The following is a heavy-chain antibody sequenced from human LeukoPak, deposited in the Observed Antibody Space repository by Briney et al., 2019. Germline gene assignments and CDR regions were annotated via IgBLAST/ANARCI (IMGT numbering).Heavy chain of an antibody. CDR1: GGSISSSSYY. CDR3: AILVPDYYYYYYMDV. V-gene: IGHV4-39*01. D-gene: IGHD6-13*01. Sequence: KPSETLSLTCTVSGGSISSSSYYWGWIRQPPGKGLEWIGSIYYSGSTYYNPSLKSRVTISVDTSKNQFSLKLSSVTAADTAVYYCAILVPDYYYYYYMDVWGKGTTVTISS. J-gene: IGHJ6*03. CDR2: IYYSGST.